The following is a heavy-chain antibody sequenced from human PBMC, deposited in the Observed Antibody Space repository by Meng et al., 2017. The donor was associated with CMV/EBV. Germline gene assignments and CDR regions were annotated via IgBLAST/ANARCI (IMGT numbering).Heavy chain of an antibody. CDR2: IDRDDDK. CDR1: GFPPSTSGMR. J-gene: IGHJ6*02. Sequence: SGPTLVKPTQTLTLTCTFSGFPPSTSGMRVSWIRQPPGKALEWLARIDRDDDKFYSTSLKTRLTISKDTSKNQVVLTMTNMDPVDTATYYCAWTPMAAADSPRESVPKRYGMDVWGQGTTVTVSS. D-gene: IGHD6-13*01. CDR3: AWTPMAAADSPRESVPKRYGMDV. V-gene: IGHV2-70D*14.